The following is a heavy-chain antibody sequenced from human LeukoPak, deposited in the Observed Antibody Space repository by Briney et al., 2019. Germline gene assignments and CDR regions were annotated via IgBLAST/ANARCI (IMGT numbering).Heavy chain of an antibody. CDR3: ARRGDGYGGMTARYFQH. D-gene: IGHD4-23*01. Sequence: GGSLRLSCEGSAFIFSGHWMNWVRQTPGKGLEWVASIKEDGSERQYVDSVKGRFSISRDNTKGSLFLQLNSLRAEDTAVYYCARRGDGYGGMTARYFQHWGQGTLVTVSS. J-gene: IGHJ1*01. CDR2: IKEDGSER. V-gene: IGHV3-7*01. CDR1: AFIFSGHW.